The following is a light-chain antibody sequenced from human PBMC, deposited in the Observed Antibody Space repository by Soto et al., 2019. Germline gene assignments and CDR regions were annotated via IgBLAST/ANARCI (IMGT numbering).Light chain of an antibody. Sequence: EIPLTQSPATLSFSPGEISTLSSRASQSVPNYLIWYQQKPGQAPRLLIYDVSNRATDIPARFSGSGSGTDFTLTISSLEPEDLAVYYCQQRSNWPRTFGQGTKVDIK. J-gene: IGKJ1*01. CDR3: QQRSNWPRT. CDR1: QSVPNY. V-gene: IGKV3-11*01. CDR2: DVS.